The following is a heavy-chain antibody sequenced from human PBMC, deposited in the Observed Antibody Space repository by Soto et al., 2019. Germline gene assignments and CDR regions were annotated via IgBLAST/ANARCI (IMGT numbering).Heavy chain of an antibody. V-gene: IGHV1-69*16. CDR3: ARGSVVLTGKNAPFAH. D-gene: IGHD3-9*01. J-gene: IGHJ4*02. CDR2: ILHVLGNT. CDR1: GGTFGRYT. Sequence: QVQLVQSGPQVKKPGSSVKVSCTASGGTFGRYTISWVRQAPGQGLEWMGGILHVLGNTNVAQRFQDRLTFNADESTSTDYLELSSQRPEDTAVYYCARGSVVLTGKNAPFAHWGQGILVTVSS.